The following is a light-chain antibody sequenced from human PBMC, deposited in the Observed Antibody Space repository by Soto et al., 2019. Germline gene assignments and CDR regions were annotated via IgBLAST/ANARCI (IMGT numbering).Light chain of an antibody. CDR2: DVR. Sequence: QSALTQPASVSGSPGQSITSSCTGTSSDVGAFNFVSWYQQHPGKAPKLMIYDVRHRPSGVSDRFSGSKSGNTASLTIYGLQAEDEADYYCTSHTTTSPPVLFGGGTKLTVL. V-gene: IGLV2-14*03. CDR3: TSHTTTSPPVL. J-gene: IGLJ2*01. CDR1: SSDVGAFNF.